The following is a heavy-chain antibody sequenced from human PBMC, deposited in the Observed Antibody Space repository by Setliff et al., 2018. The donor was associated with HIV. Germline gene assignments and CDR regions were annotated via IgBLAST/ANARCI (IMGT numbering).Heavy chain of an antibody. CDR3: ARPQYHHSSDAFDI. CDR1: GYTFTNYW. V-gene: IGHV5-51*01. Sequence: PGESLKISCQGSGYTFTNYWIGWVRRVSGRGLEWMGIIYPGDSVTRYSPSFQGQVTISADKSINTAYLQWSSLRASDTAIYYCARPQYHHSSDAFDIWGQGTMVTVSS. D-gene: IGHD1-26*01. J-gene: IGHJ3*02. CDR2: IYPGDSVT.